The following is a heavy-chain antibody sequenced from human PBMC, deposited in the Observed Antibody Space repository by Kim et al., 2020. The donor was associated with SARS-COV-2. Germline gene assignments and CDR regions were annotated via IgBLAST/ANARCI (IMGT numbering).Heavy chain of an antibody. D-gene: IGHD6-25*01. V-gene: IGHV1-3*01. Sequence: ASVKVSCKASGYTFTSYTIHWVRQAPGQRLEWMGCLNAGNGNSKYSQKFQGRVTVTGDTSATTAYMELSSLRSEDTAVYYCAREAFITGRAAMGGYWGQGTLVTVSS. CDR3: AREAFITGRAAMGGY. J-gene: IGHJ1*01. CDR2: LNAGNGNS. CDR1: GYTFTSYT.